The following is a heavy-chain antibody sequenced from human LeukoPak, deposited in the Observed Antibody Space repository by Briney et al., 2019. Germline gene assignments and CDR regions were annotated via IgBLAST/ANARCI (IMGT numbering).Heavy chain of an antibody. CDR3: ARDGLGNYYYYMDV. V-gene: IGHV3-7*01. CDR1: GFTFSSYW. Sequence: PGGSLRLSCAASGFTFSSYWMSWVRQAPGKGLEWVANIKQDGSEKYYVDSVKGRFTISRDNAKNSPYLQMNSLRAEDTAVYYCARDGLGNYYYYMDVWGKGTTVTVSS. CDR2: IKQDGSEK. J-gene: IGHJ6*03. D-gene: IGHD7-27*01.